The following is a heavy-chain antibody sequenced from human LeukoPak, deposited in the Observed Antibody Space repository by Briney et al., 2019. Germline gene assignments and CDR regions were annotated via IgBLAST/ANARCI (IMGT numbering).Heavy chain of an antibody. D-gene: IGHD1-26*01. Sequence: GGSLRLSCAASGFTFAYHDMHWVRQAPGKGLEWIAGIGSASDTYYSDSVKGRFTISRENGKNSFHLQMNSLSAGDTAVYYCARGPGPIAGATDTLDFWAQGSLVTVSS. CDR1: GFTFAYHD. J-gene: IGHJ4*02. V-gene: IGHV3-13*01. CDR3: ARGPGPIAGATDTLDF. CDR2: IGSASDT.